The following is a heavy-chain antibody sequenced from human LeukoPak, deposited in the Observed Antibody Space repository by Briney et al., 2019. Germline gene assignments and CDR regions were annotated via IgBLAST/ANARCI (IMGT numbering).Heavy chain of an antibody. V-gene: IGHV4-34*01. CDR1: GGSFSGYY. J-gene: IGHJ4*02. CDR3: ASSNISNEVPCHRGSSFDY. D-gene: IGHD2-2*01. CDR2: INHSGST. Sequence: SETLSLTCAVYGGSFSGYYWSWIRQPPGKGLEWIGEINHSGSTNYNPSLKSRVTISVDTSKNQFSLKLSSVTAADTAVYYRASSNISNEVPCHRGSSFDYWGQGTLVTVSS.